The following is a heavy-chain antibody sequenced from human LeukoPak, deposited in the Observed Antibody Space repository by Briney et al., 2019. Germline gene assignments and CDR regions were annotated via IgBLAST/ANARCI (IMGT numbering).Heavy chain of an antibody. CDR3: ARNLLGYCSSTSCYGAFDI. D-gene: IGHD2-2*01. V-gene: IGHV1-2*02. CDR2: INPNSGGT. J-gene: IGHJ3*02. Sequence: ASVKVSCKASGYTFTGYYMHWVRQAPGQGLEWMGWINPNSGGTNYAQKLQGRVTMTTDTSTSTAYMELRSLRSDDTAVYYCARNLLGYCSSTSCYGAFDIWGQGTMVTVSS. CDR1: GYTFTGYY.